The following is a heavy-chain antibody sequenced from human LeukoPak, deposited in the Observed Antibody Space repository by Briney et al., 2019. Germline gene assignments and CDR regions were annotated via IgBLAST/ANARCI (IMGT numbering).Heavy chain of an antibody. CDR3: ARRRYCNSTSCYAGAFDI. D-gene: IGHD2-2*01. CDR1: GYSFTTYW. V-gene: IGHV5-51*01. CDR2: IYPGDSDT. J-gene: IGHJ3*02. Sequence: GESLKISCKGSGYSFTTYWIAWVRQMPGKGLEWMGIIYPGDSDTRYRPSFQGQVTISADKSISTASLQWSSLEASDTAMYYCARRRYCNSTSCYAGAFDIWGQGTMVTVSS.